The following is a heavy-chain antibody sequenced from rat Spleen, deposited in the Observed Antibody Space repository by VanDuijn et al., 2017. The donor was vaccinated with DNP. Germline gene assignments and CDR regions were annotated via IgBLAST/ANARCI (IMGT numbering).Heavy chain of an antibody. CDR1: GFTFSNYG. D-gene: IGHD1-12*03. CDR2: ISTSGGGT. V-gene: IGHV5S13*01. CDR3: ATSGYGYDGYPFAY. J-gene: IGHJ3*01. Sequence: EVQLVESGGGFVPPGRSLKLSCAASGFTFSNYGMAWVRQAPKKGLEWVATISTSGGGTYYRDSVKGRFTISRDNAKNTLFLQMDSLRSEDTATYYCATSGYGYDGYPFAYWGQGTLVTVSS.